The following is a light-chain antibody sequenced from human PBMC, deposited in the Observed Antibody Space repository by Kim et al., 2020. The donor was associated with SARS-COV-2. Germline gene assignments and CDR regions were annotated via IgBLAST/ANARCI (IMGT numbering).Light chain of an antibody. J-gene: IGKJ4*01. V-gene: IGKV1-16*02. CDR3: QQYKSYPLT. Sequence: DIQMTQSPSSLSASVGDRDTITCRASQGISIDLAWFQQRPGKAPESLIYAASSLQSGVPSKFSGSGSGTDFTLTISNLQPEDFATYYCQQYKSYPLTFGGGTKVDIK. CDR1: QGISID. CDR2: AAS.